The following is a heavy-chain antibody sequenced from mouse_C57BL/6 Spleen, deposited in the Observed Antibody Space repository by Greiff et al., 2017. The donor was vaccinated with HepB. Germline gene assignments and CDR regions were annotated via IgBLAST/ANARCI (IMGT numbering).Heavy chain of an antibody. Sequence: VQLQQPGAELVKPGASVKLSCKASGYTFTSYWMHWVKQSPGQGLEWIGMIHPNSGSTNYNEKFKSKATLTVDKSSSTAYMQLSSLTSEDSAVYYCARRGLKGDYFDYWGQGTTLTVSS. V-gene: IGHV1-64*01. J-gene: IGHJ2*01. CDR3: ARRGLKGDYFDY. CDR1: GYTFTSYW. CDR2: IHPNSGST. D-gene: IGHD3-3*01.